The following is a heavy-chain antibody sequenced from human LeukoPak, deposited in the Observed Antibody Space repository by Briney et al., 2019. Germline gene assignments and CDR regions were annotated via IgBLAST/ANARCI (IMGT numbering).Heavy chain of an antibody. D-gene: IGHD6-13*01. CDR1: GFTFSSYA. J-gene: IGHJ4*02. Sequence: GESLRLSCAASGFTFSSYAMGWVRQAPGKVLEWVSAISGSGSRTYYEDSVKGRFTISRDNPKNPLKLQMNGLRAEDTAVYYCAKDRGGQLEPTGLFDYGGQGTLVTVHS. CDR2: ISGSGSRT. V-gene: IGHV3-23*01. CDR3: AKDRGGQLEPTGLFDY.